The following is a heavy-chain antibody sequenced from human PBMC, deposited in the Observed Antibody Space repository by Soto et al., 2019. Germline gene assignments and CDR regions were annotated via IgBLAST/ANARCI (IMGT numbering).Heavy chain of an antibody. Sequence: SETLSLTCAVYGGSFSGYYWSWIRQPPGKGLEWIGEINHSGSTNYNPSLKSRVTISVDTSKNQFSLKLSSVTAADTAVYYCARFKLRLGFDPWGQGTLVTVSS. V-gene: IGHV4-34*01. CDR2: INHSGST. CDR1: GGSFSGYY. CDR3: ARFKLRLGFDP. J-gene: IGHJ5*02. D-gene: IGHD3-10*01.